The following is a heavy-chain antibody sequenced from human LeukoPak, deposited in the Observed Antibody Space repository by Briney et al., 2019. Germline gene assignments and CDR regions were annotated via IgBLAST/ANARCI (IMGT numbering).Heavy chain of an antibody. J-gene: IGHJ4*02. Sequence: TLSLTCAVSGGSISSGGYSWSWIRQPPGKGLEWIGYIYHSGSTYYNPSLKSRVTISVDRSKNQFSLKLSSVTAADTAVYYCARARQFTMVRGVITYYVDYWGQGTLVTVSS. CDR2: IYHSGST. CDR3: ARARQFTMVRGVITYYVDY. D-gene: IGHD3-10*01. CDR1: GGSISSGGYS. V-gene: IGHV4-30-2*01.